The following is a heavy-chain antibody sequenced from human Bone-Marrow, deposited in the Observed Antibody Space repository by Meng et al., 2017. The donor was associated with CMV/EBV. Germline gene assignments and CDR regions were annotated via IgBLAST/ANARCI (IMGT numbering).Heavy chain of an antibody. CDR1: GFTFSSYW. V-gene: IGHV3-74*01. D-gene: IGHD3-22*01. Sequence: GFTFSSYWMHWVRQAPGKGLVWVARINSDGSSTSYADSVKGRFTISRDNAKNTLYLQMNSLRAEDTAVYYCARVGYDSSGYYYHFDYWGQGTLVTVSS. CDR3: ARVGYDSSGYYYHFDY. CDR2: INSDGSST. J-gene: IGHJ4*02.